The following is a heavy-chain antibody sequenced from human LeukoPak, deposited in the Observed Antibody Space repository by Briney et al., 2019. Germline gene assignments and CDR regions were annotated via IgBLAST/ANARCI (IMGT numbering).Heavy chain of an antibody. Sequence: GGSLRLSCAASGFSFSVYWMSWVRQTPGKGLQWVANIKQDGSDKNYVDSVRGRFTISRDNAKNSLFLQMNGLRAEDTAIYYCARDEGVPTNWRFDYWGQGTLVTVSS. CDR3: ARDEGVPTNWRFDY. D-gene: IGHD3-10*01. J-gene: IGHJ4*02. CDR2: IKQDGSDK. CDR1: GFSFSVYW. V-gene: IGHV3-7*01.